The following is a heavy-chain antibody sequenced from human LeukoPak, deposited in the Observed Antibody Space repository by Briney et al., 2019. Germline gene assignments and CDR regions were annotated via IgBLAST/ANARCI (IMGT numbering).Heavy chain of an antibody. V-gene: IGHV3-7*01. CDR3: ARLLLSNYDFWSGYYGSFYY. CDR1: GCTFSSYW. J-gene: IGHJ4*03. CDR2: IKQAGSER. D-gene: IGHD3-3*01. Sequence: GGSLTLSCPASGCTFSSYWLSCLRQAPGKGLEGVADIKQAGSERYYVDSVKGRFTISRDNAKNSLYLQMNSLTAEDTALYYCARLLLSNYDFWSGYYGSFYYWGEGTLVTVSS.